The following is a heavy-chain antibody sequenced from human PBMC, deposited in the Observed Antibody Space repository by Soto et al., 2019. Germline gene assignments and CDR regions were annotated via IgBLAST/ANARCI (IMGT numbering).Heavy chain of an antibody. J-gene: IGHJ5*02. D-gene: IGHD6-13*01. V-gene: IGHV1-3*01. CDR1: GYTFTSYA. Sequence: ASVKVSCKASGYTFTSYAMHWVRQAPGQRLEWMGWINAGNGNTKYSQKFQGRVTITRDTSASTAYMELSSLRSEDTAVYYCARGYSSSWYRGNWFDPWGQGTLVTVSS. CDR2: INAGNGNT. CDR3: ARGYSSSWYRGNWFDP.